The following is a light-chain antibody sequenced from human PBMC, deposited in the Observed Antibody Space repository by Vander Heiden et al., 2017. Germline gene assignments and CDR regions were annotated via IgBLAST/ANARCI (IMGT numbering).Light chain of an antibody. CDR1: ALPKQY. V-gene: IGLV3-25*03. CDR2: KDS. CDR3: QSADSSGTYVV. Sequence: SSELPQPPSLSVSPGQTARITCSGDALPKQYAYWYQQKPGQAPVLVIYKDSERPSGIPERFSGSSSGTTVTLTISGVQAEDEADYYCQSADSSGTYVVFGGGTKLTVL. J-gene: IGLJ2*01.